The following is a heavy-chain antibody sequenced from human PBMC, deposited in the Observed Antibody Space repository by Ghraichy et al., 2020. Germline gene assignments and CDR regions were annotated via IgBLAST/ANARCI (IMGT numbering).Heavy chain of an antibody. CDR3: ARDRFSHHYDYGDYGAPDY. V-gene: IGHV3-11*04. D-gene: IGHD4-17*01. CDR1: GFTFSDYY. Sequence: GGSLRLSCAASGFTFSDYYMSWIRQAPGKGLEWVSYISSSGSTIYYADSVKGRFTISRDNAKNSLYLQMNSLRAEDTAVYYCARDRFSHHYDYGDYGAPDYWGQGTLVTVSS. CDR2: ISSSGSTI. J-gene: IGHJ4*02.